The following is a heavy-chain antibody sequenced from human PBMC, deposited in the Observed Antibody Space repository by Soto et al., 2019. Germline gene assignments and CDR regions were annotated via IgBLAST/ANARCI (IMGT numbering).Heavy chain of an antibody. Sequence: SETLSLTCTVSGGSISSSSYYWGWIRQPPGKGLEWIGSIYYSGSTYYNPSLKSRVTISVDTSKNQFSLKLSSVTAADTAVYYCATGYCSGGSCYGDAFDIWGQGTMVTVSS. CDR2: IYYSGST. D-gene: IGHD2-15*01. CDR3: ATGYCSGGSCYGDAFDI. J-gene: IGHJ3*02. CDR1: GGSISSSSYY. V-gene: IGHV4-39*01.